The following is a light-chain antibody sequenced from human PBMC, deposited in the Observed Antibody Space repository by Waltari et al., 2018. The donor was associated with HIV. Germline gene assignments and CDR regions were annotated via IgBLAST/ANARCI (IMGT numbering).Light chain of an antibody. CDR1: KLGGTY. V-gene: IGLV3-1*01. CDR3: QAWDSSSAVV. J-gene: IGLJ2*01. Sequence: SYELTQPPSVSVSPGQTASIPCPGDKLGGTYASWYQQKPGQSPVLVIYQNSKRPSGIPERFSGSNSGDTATLTISGTQAVDEADYYCQAWDSSSAVVFGGGTKLTVL. CDR2: QNS.